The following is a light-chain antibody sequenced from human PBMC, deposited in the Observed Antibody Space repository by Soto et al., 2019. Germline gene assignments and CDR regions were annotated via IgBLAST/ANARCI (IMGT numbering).Light chain of an antibody. V-gene: IGKV3-11*01. CDR1: ESVNDY. CDR2: GAS. CDR3: QHRGRWPRT. J-gene: IGKJ2*01. Sequence: EIVLTQSPATLSLSPGERATLSCRASESVNDYLAWYQQKPGQARRLLIYGASNRATGIPVRFSGSGSGTDFTLTISSLEPEDFAVYYCQHRGRWPRTFGQGTKLEI.